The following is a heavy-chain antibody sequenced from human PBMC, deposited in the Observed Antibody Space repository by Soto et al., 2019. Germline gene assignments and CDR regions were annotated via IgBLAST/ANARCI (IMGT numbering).Heavy chain of an antibody. Sequence: HPGGSPRLSCAASGFTFSSYAMSWVRQAPGKGLEWVSAISGSGGSTYYADSVKGRFTISRDNSKNTLYLQMNSLRAEDTAVYYCANQRRITRAYYYYMDVWGKGTTVTVSS. D-gene: IGHD3-16*01. V-gene: IGHV3-23*01. J-gene: IGHJ6*03. CDR1: GFTFSSYA. CDR2: ISGSGGST. CDR3: ANQRRITRAYYYYMDV.